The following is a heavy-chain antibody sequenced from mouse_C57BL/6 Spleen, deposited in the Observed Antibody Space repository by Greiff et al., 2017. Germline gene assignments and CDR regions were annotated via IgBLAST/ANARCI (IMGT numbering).Heavy chain of an antibody. J-gene: IGHJ4*01. CDR3: ARYDDDVFAMDY. Sequence: EVQLQQSGPELVKPGASVKISCKASGYTFTDYYMNWVQQSPGKSLEWIGDINPNTGGTSSNQKFKGKATLTVAKSTSAAYMGLSSLTYEDSAVYYGARYDDDVFAMDYWGQGTSVTVSA. CDR2: INPNTGGT. D-gene: IGHD2-4*01. CDR1: GYTFTDYY. V-gene: IGHV1-26*01.